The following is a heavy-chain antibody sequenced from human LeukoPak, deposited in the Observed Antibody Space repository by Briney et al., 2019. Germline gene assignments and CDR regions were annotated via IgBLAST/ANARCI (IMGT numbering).Heavy chain of an antibody. V-gene: IGHV3-7*03. Sequence: GGSLRLSCAASGFNFRDHWMDWVRQAPGKGLEWVGHIKTDGSETYYLDSLRGRFSISRDNTNNALYLQMNSLRVEDTAVYYCVKNNGWFHLAQWGQGALVTVSS. D-gene: IGHD6-19*01. CDR1: GFNFRDHW. CDR3: VKNNGWFHLAQ. CDR2: IKTDGSET. J-gene: IGHJ4*02.